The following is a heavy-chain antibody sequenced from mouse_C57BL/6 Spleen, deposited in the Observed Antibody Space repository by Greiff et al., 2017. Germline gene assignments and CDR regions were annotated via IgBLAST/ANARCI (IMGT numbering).Heavy chain of an antibody. V-gene: IGHV1-52*01. CDR3: ARWGNYGSSCDWYFDV. CDR1: GYTFTSYW. Sequence: QVQLQQPGAELVRPGSSVKLSCKASGYTFTSYWMHWVKQRPIQGLEWIGNIDPSDSETHYNQKFKDKATLTVDKSYSTAYMQLSSLTSEDSAVYYCARWGNYGSSCDWYFDVWGTGTTVTVSS. CDR2: IDPSDSET. D-gene: IGHD1-1*01. J-gene: IGHJ1*03.